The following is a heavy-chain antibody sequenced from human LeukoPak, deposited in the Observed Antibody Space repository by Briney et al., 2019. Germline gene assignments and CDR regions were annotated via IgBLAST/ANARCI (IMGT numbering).Heavy chain of an antibody. CDR1: GFTFSSYS. V-gene: IGHV3-48*01. D-gene: IGHD6-13*01. CDR2: ISSSSSTI. Sequence: GGSLRLSCAASGFTFSSYSMNWVRQAPGKGLEWVSYISSSSSTIYYADSVKGRFTISRDNSKNTLYLQMNSLRAEDTAVYYCAKAQGGAAAGLDYWGQGTLVTVSS. J-gene: IGHJ4*02. CDR3: AKAQGGAAAGLDY.